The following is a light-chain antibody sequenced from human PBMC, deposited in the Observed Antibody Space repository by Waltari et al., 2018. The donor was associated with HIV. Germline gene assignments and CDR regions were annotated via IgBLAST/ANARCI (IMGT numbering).Light chain of an antibody. Sequence: QSVLTQPPSVSGAPGQRVTISCTGSSSTIGAGYDVPSYQQVPGTAPKLLIYGNNNRPSGVPDRFSASKSGASPSLAITGLQAEDEADYYCQSYDSSLTGSVFGGGTKLTVL. V-gene: IGLV1-40*01. CDR3: QSYDSSLTGSV. CDR2: GNN. CDR1: SSTIGAGYD. J-gene: IGLJ2*01.